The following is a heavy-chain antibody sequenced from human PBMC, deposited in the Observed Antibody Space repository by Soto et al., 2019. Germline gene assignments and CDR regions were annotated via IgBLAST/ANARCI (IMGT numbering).Heavy chain of an antibody. Sequence: QVHLIQSGAELKKPGASVKVSCKASGYTFTSYNINWVRQAAGQGLEWMGYMNPNSGTTGYAQKFQDRITLTRDTSTTPAYMELNSLTSDDTAMYFCVRYGVAATYWGQGTQVTVSS. CDR1: GYTFTSYN. V-gene: IGHV1-8*02. J-gene: IGHJ4*02. D-gene: IGHD5-18*01. CDR3: VRYGVAATY. CDR2: MNPNSGTT.